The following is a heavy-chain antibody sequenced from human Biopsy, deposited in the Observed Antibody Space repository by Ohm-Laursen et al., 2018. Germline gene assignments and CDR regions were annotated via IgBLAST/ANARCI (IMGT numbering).Heavy chain of an antibody. CDR3: ARAPADQYAARNYYSSHAFDM. D-gene: IGHD3-10*01. CDR1: DASASSGRYY. CDR2: FYSSGTT. V-gene: IGHV4-61*01. J-gene: IGHJ3*02. Sequence: SQTLSLTCTVSDASASSGRYYWTWIRQPPRKPLEWIGHFYSSGTTRYNPSLDSRLSISMDTSKNEVSLRLTSMTAADTAVYFCARAPADQYAARNYYSSHAFDMWGQGTKVTVSS.